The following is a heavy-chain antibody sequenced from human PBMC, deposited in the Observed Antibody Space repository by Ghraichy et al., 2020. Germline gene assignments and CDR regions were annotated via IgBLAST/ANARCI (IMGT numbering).Heavy chain of an antibody. D-gene: IGHD3-22*01. Sequence: GGSLRLSCAASGFAFNTYWMTWVRQAPGKGLEWVANIKQDGTRKYSVDSVKGRFTISRDNAENSLFLQMNSLRAEDTAVYYCARGDNYYDTSGLMDVWGQGTTVTVSS. J-gene: IGHJ6*02. CDR1: GFAFNTYW. CDR3: ARGDNYYDTSGLMDV. CDR2: IKQDGTRK. V-gene: IGHV3-7*03.